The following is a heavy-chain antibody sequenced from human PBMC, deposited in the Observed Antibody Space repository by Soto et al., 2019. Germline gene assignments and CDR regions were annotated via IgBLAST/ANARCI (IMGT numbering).Heavy chain of an antibody. J-gene: IGHJ6*03. V-gene: IGHV3-11*01. CDR1: GFTFSDYY. Sequence: GGSLRLSCAASGFTFSDYYMSWIRQAPGKGLEWVSYISSSGSTIYYADSVKGRFTISRDNAKNSLYLQMNSLRAEDTAVYYCARGSYDFWSGYWLGWRRGYYYYMDVWGKGTTVTVSS. CDR3: ARGSYDFWSGYWLGWRRGYYYYMDV. CDR2: ISSSGSTI. D-gene: IGHD3-3*01.